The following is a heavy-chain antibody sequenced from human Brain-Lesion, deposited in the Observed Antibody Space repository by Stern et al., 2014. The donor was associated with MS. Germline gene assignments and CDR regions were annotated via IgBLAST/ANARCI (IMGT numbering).Heavy chain of an antibody. CDR3: AREGETSDFFPFDY. J-gene: IGHJ4*02. V-gene: IGHV4-61*02. Sequence: QLQLQESGPGLVKPSQTLSLTCTVSGGSMNSRPYYWNWLRQPAGKALEWIGRIYISGSTNYNPSLESRVTISIHTSNNQLSLKLGSVTAADTAVYYCAREGETSDFFPFDYWGQGAQVIVSS. CDR2: IYISGST. D-gene: IGHD3/OR15-3a*01. CDR1: GGSMNSRPYY.